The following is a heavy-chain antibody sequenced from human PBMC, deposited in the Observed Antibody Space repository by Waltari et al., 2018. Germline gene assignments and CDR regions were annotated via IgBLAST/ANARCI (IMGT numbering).Heavy chain of an antibody. D-gene: IGHD4-17*01. J-gene: IGHJ3*02. CDR2: IYYRGST. CDR3: ARDDSGGSAFDI. Sequence: QVQLQESGPGLVKPSETLSLTCPVSGGSISSDSWSWIRQPPGKGLELIGYIYYRGSTNYNPSLKSRVTISVDTSKIQFSLKLSSVTAADTAVYYCARDDSGGSAFDIWGQGTMVTVSS. V-gene: IGHV4-59*01. CDR1: GGSISSDS.